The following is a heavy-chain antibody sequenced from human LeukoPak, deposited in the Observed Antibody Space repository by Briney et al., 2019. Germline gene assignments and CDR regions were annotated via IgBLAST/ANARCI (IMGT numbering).Heavy chain of an antibody. V-gene: IGHV4-39*01. CDR3: ARTPRGGYNSPYFDY. CDR2: IYYSGNT. J-gene: IGHJ4*02. CDR1: GGSISSSSYY. Sequence: SETLSLTCTVSGGSISSSSYYWGWIRQPPGKGLEWIGSIYYSGNTYYNPSLKSRVTISVDTSKNQFSLKLSSVTAADTAVYYCARTPRGGYNSPYFDYWGQGTLVTVSS. D-gene: IGHD5-24*01.